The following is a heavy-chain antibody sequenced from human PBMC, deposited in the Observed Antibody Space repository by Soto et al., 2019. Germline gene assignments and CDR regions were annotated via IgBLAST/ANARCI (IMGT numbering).Heavy chain of an antibody. CDR1: GFTVSSNY. D-gene: IGHD4-17*01. Sequence: GGSLRLSCAASGFTVSSNYMSWVRQAPGKGLEWVSVIYSGGSTYYADSVKGRFTISRDNSKNTLYLQMNSLRAEDTAVYYCANETTVTSRTTLWGQGTMVTVYS. V-gene: IGHV3-53*01. CDR2: IYSGGST. CDR3: ANETTVTSRTTL. J-gene: IGHJ4*02.